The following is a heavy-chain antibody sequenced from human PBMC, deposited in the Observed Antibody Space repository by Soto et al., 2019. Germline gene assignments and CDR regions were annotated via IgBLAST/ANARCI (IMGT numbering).Heavy chain of an antibody. D-gene: IGHD2-15*01. CDR3: ARDSEDIVVVVAANYYYGMDV. CDR1: GGTFSSYA. Sequence: SVKVSCKASGGTFSSYAISWVRQAPGQGLVWMGGVLPIFGTANYAQKVQGRVTITADESTSTAYMELSSLRSEDTAVYYCARDSEDIVVVVAANYYYGMDVWGQETTVTVSS. J-gene: IGHJ6*02. CDR2: VLPIFGTA. V-gene: IGHV1-69*13.